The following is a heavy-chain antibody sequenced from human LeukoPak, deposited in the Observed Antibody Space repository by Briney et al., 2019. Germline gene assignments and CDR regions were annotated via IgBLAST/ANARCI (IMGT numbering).Heavy chain of an antibody. CDR3: ARRSRDSSGYFEY. D-gene: IGHD3-22*01. CDR2: ITGGGESA. J-gene: IGHJ4*02. V-gene: IGHV3-23*01. CDR1: GFTFNSYS. Sequence: GGSLRLSCAASGFTFNSYSMTWVRQAPGKGLEWVSAITGGGESADYADSVKGRFTIFRDNSKNTLYLQMNSLRAEDTAVYYCARRSRDSSGYFEYWGQGTLATVSP.